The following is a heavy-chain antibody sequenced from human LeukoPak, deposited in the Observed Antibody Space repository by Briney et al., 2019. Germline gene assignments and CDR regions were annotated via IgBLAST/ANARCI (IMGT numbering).Heavy chain of an antibody. J-gene: IGHJ3*02. CDR2: IYPGDSDT. D-gene: IGHD3-22*01. V-gene: IGHV5-51*01. Sequence: GESLKISCKGSGYSFTSYWIGWVRQMPGKGLEWMGIIYPGDSDTRYSPSFQGQVTISADKSISTAYLQWSSLKASDTAMYYCASPGDYDSSGYYAFGIWGQGTMVTVSS. CDR3: ASPGDYDSSGYYAFGI. CDR1: GYSFTSYW.